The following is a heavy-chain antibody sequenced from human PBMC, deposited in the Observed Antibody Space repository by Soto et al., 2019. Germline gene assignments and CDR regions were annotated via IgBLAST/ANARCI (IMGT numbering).Heavy chain of an antibody. CDR1: GFTFSSYW. CDR3: ARVMIRFPYYYDSSADFDY. J-gene: IGHJ4*02. V-gene: IGHV3-7*03. D-gene: IGHD3-22*01. Sequence: EVQLVESGGGLVQPGGSLRLSCAASGFTFSSYWMSWVRQAPGKGLEWVANIKQDGSEKYYVDSVKGRFTISRDNAKNSLYLQMNSLRAEDTAVYYCARVMIRFPYYYDSSADFDYWGQGTLVTVSS. CDR2: IKQDGSEK.